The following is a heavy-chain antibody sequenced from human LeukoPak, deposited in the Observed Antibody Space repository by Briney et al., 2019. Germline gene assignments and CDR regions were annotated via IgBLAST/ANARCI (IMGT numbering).Heavy chain of an antibody. J-gene: IGHJ4*02. D-gene: IGHD1-14*01. CDR3: ASSIPLTGYTGDY. CDR2: VSSSNYM. V-gene: IGHV3-21*01. CDR1: GFSFSTYT. Sequence: GGSLRLSCAASGFSFSTYTMNWVRQAPGKGLEWVSSVSSSNYMYYADSVKGRFTISRDDAKNSLYLQMNSLRAEDTAVYYCASSIPLTGYTGDYWGRGPLVTVSS.